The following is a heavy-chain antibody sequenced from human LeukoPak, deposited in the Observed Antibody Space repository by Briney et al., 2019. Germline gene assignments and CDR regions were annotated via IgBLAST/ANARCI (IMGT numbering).Heavy chain of an antibody. Sequence: GASVKVSCKASGYTFTSYYMHWVRQAPGQGLEWMGIINPSGGSTSYAQKFQGRVTITRDTSASTAYMELTSLRSEDMAVYYCARGRITYDYVWGSYRTPGGFDPWGQGTLVTVSS. D-gene: IGHD3-16*02. CDR3: ARGRITYDYVWGSYRTPGGFDP. CDR1: GYTFTSYY. J-gene: IGHJ5*02. CDR2: INPSGGST. V-gene: IGHV1-46*01.